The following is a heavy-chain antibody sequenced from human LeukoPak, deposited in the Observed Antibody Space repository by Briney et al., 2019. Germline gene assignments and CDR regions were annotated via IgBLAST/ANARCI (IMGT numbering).Heavy chain of an antibody. D-gene: IGHD3-10*01. CDR3: ARGTRFDY. V-gene: IGHV4-59*01. J-gene: IGHJ4*02. Sequence: PSETLSLTCTVSGGSISSYYWSWIRQPPRKGLEWIGYIYYSGRTNYNPSLKSRVTISVDTSKNQFSLKLSSVTAADTAVYYCARGTRFDYGGQGTLVTVSS. CDR2: IYYSGRT. CDR1: GGSISSYY.